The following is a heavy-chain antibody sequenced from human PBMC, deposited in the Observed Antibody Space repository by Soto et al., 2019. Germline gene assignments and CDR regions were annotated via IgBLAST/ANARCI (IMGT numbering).Heavy chain of an antibody. Sequence: PSETLSLTCTVSGGSVSSGSYYWSWIRQPPGKGLEWIGYIYYSGSTNYNPSLKSRVTISVDTSKNQFSLKLSSVTAADTAVYYCARVFYYDSSRYWHRAYYYYGMDVWGLGTTVTVSS. D-gene: IGHD3-22*01. CDR3: ARVFYYDSSRYWHRAYYYYGMDV. V-gene: IGHV4-61*01. CDR1: GGSVSSGSYY. CDR2: IYYSGST. J-gene: IGHJ6*02.